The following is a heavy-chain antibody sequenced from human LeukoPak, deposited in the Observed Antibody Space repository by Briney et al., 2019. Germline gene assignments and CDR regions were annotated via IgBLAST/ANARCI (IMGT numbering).Heavy chain of an antibody. Sequence: PGGSLRLSCAASGFTFSNYEMNWVRQAPGKGLEWVSYISSRGGTMNYADSVKGRFTISRDNAKNSLYLQMNSLRAEDTAVYYCAREMGYNLNDWGQGTLVTVSS. V-gene: IGHV3-48*03. CDR2: ISSRGGTM. J-gene: IGHJ4*02. CDR1: GFTFSNYE. CDR3: AREMGYNLND. D-gene: IGHD5-24*01.